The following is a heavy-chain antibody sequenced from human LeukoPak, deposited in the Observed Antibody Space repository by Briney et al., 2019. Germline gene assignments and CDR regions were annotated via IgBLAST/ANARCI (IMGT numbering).Heavy chain of an antibody. CDR3: ARLAAAGDLTIDY. J-gene: IGHJ4*02. V-gene: IGHV4-39*01. CDR2: IYYSGST. D-gene: IGHD6-13*01. CDR1: GGSISSSSYY. Sequence: SETLSLTCTVSGGSISSSSYYWGWIRQPPGKGLEWIGSIYYSGSTYYNPSLTSRVTISVDTSKNQFSLKLSSVTAADTAVYYCARLAAAGDLTIDYWGQGTLVTVSS.